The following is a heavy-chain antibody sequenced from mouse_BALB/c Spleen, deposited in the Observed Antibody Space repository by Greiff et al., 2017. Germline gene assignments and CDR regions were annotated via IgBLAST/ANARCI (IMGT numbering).Heavy chain of an antibody. V-gene: IGHV5-9-3*01. CDR2: ISSGGSYT. D-gene: IGHD2-10*02. CDR1: GFTFSSYA. CDR3: ARRYGNLYAMDY. Sequence: EVHLVESGGGLVKPGGSLKLSCAASGFTFSSYAMSWVRQTPEKRLEWVATISSGGSYTYYPDSVKGRFTISRDNAKNTLYLQMSSLRSEDTAMYYCARRYGNLYAMDYWGQGTSVTVSS. J-gene: IGHJ4*01.